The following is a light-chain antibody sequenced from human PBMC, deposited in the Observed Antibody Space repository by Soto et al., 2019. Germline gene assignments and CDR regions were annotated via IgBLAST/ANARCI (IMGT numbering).Light chain of an antibody. J-gene: IGLJ1*01. CDR2: EVN. CDR1: ASDIGGYNF. CDR3: GSQGRTTPYV. Sequence: QSALTQPPSASGSPGQSVAISCTGTASDIGGYNFVSWYQQHPGKAPKLMIYEVNKRPSGVPDRFSGSKSGNTASLTVSGPQFGGGSYNTCGSQGRTTPYVFGTGPTPTAL. V-gene: IGLV2-8*01.